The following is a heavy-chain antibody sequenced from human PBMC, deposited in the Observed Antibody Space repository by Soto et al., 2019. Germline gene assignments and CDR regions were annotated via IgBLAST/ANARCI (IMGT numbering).Heavy chain of an antibody. CDR1: GFTFSSYS. V-gene: IGHV3-21*01. Sequence: EVQLVESGGGLVKPGGSLRLSCAASGFTFSSYSMNWVRQAPGKGLEWVSSISSSSSYIYYADSVKGRFTISRDNAKNSLYLQMNSLRAEDTAVYYCARDLAVAGNWGFDYWGHGTLVTVSS. CDR3: ARDLAVAGNWGFDY. CDR2: ISSSSSYI. D-gene: IGHD6-19*01. J-gene: IGHJ4*01.